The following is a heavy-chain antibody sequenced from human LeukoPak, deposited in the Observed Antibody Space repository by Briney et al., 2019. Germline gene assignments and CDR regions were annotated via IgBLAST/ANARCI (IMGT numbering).Heavy chain of an antibody. CDR2: INHSGST. J-gene: IGHJ4*02. Sequence: ETLSLTCAVYGGSFRGYYWSWIRQPPGKGLEWIGEINHSGSTNYNPSLRSRVTTSVDTSKNQFSLKLSSVTAADTAVYYCARRTVTTFTNYFDYWGQGTLVTVSS. D-gene: IGHD4-17*01. CDR1: GGSFRGYY. CDR3: ARRTVTTFTNYFDY. V-gene: IGHV4-34*01.